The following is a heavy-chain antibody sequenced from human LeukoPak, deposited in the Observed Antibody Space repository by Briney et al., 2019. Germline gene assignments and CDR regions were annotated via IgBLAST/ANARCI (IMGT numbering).Heavy chain of an antibody. D-gene: IGHD5-24*01. J-gene: IGHJ3*02. CDR3: AKNKNGYNYAFDI. V-gene: IGHV3-53*01. CDR1: GFTVSSNY. Sequence: GGSLRLSCAASGFTVSSNYMSWVRQAPGKGLEWVSVIYRGGSTYYADSVKGRFTISRDNSKNTLYLQMNSLRAEDTAVYYCAKNKNGYNYAFDIWGQGTMVTVSS. CDR2: IYRGGST.